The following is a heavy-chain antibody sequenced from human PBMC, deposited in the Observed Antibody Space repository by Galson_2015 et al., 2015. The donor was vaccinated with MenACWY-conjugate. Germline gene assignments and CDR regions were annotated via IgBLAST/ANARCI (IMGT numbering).Heavy chain of an antibody. D-gene: IGHD3-10*01. J-gene: IGHJ4*02. CDR2: IYYSGST. CDR3: ARHHYGSGSYYYDVIDY. Sequence: SETLSLTCTVSGGSISSSSYYWGWIRQPPGKGLEWIGSIYYSGSTYYNPSLKSRVTISVDTSKNQFSLKLSSVTAADTAVYYCARHHYGSGSYYYDVIDYWGQGTLVTVSS. V-gene: IGHV4-39*01. CDR1: GGSISSSSYY.